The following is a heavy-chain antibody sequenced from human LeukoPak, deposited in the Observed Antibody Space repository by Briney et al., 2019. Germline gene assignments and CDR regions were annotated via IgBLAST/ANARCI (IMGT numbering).Heavy chain of an antibody. Sequence: SETLSLTCTVSGGSISSGSYYWSWIRQPAGKGLEWIGRIYTSGSTNYNPSLKSRVTISVDTSKNQFSLKLSSVTAADTAVYYSARSYGSGDYWGHGTLVTVSS. V-gene: IGHV4-61*02. D-gene: IGHD3-10*01. J-gene: IGHJ4*01. CDR1: GGSISSGSYY. CDR3: ARSYGSGDY. CDR2: IYTSGST.